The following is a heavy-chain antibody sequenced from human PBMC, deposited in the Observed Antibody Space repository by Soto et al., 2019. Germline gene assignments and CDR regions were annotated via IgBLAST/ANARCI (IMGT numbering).Heavy chain of an antibody. CDR2: ISAYNGNT. D-gene: IGHD2-15*01. CDR3: ARVIWDIVVVVAAGRFDP. J-gene: IGHJ5*02. Sequence: VSVKVSCKASGYTFTSYGISWVRQAPGQGLEWMGWISAYNGNTNYAQKLQGRVTMTTDTSTSTAYMELRSLRSDDTAVYYCARVIWDIVVVVAAGRFDPWGQGTLVTVSS. CDR1: GYTFTSYG. V-gene: IGHV1-18*01.